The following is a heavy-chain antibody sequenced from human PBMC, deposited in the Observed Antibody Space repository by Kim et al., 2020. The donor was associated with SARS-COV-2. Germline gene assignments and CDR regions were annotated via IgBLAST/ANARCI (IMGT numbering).Heavy chain of an antibody. CDR2: ISWNSGSI. CDR3: AKVWGNLDIAVAGTSWYFNL. J-gene: IGHJ2*01. CDR1: GFTFDDYA. D-gene: IGHD6-19*01. Sequence: GGSLRLSCAASGFTFDDYAMHWVRQAPGKGLEWVSGISWNSGSIGYADSVKGRFTISRDNTKNSLYLQMNSLRAEDTALYYCAKVWGNLDIAVAGTSWYFNLWGRGTLVTVSS. V-gene: IGHV3-9*01.